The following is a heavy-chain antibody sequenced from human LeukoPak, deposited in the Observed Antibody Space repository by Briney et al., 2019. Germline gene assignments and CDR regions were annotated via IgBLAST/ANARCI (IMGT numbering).Heavy chain of an antibody. CDR1: GYSISSGYY. J-gene: IGHJ4*02. Sequence: TSETLSLTCAVSGYSISSGYYWGWIRQPPGKGLEWVGSIFHSGSTYYNPSLKSRVTISVDTSKNQFSLKLSSVTAADTAVYYCARDRGVAVAGPPGYWGQGTLVTVSS. D-gene: IGHD6-19*01. CDR2: IFHSGST. V-gene: IGHV4-38-2*02. CDR3: ARDRGVAVAGPPGY.